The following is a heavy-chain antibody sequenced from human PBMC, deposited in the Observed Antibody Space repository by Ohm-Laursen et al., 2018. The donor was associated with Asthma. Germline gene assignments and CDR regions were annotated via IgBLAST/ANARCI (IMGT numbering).Heavy chain of an antibody. Sequence: SETLSLTCTVSGGSISSYYWSWIRQPPGKGLEWIGYIYYSGSTNYNPSLKSRVTISVDTSKNQFSLKLSSVTAADTAVYYCARVRFLEWLTDYWGQGTLVTVSS. CDR3: ARVRFLEWLTDY. CDR2: IYYSGST. CDR1: GGSISSYY. V-gene: IGHV4-59*12. D-gene: IGHD3-3*01. J-gene: IGHJ4*02.